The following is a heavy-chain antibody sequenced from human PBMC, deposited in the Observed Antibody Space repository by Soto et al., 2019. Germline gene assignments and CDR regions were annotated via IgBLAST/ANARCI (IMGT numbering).Heavy chain of an antibody. D-gene: IGHD3-9*01. Sequence: VQLVESGGGLVQSGGDLRLSCAASGFTLRSYWMHWVRQAPGKGLVWVSRINDYGTTINYAESVEGRFTISRDDAKSEVYLQMNNLRAEDTAVYYCARGGLAPFDYWGQGALVTVSS. CDR1: GFTLRSYW. V-gene: IGHV3-74*01. CDR3: ARGGLAPFDY. CDR2: INDYGTTI. J-gene: IGHJ4*02.